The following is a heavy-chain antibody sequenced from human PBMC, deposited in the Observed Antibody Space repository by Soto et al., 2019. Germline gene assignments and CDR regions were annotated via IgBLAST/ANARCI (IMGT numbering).Heavy chain of an antibody. J-gene: IGHJ4*02. CDR2: IYHSGRT. V-gene: IGHV4-4*02. CDR3: ASLYVWWSYRQSPDFDY. D-gene: IGHD3-16*02. Sequence: QVQLQESGPGLVKPSGTLSLTCAVSGGSISSSNWWSWVRQPPGKGLEWIGEIYHSGRTNYNPSLTSRVTISVDKSRNQFSLKLSSVTAADTAVYYCASLYVWWSYRQSPDFDYWGQGTLVTVSS. CDR1: GGSISSSNW.